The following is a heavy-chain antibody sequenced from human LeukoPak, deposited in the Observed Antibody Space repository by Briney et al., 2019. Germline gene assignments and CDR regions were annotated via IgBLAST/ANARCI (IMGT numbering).Heavy chain of an antibody. CDR2: IHYSGST. CDR3: ARHEVPAAKYFQH. V-gene: IGHV4-59*08. CDR1: GGSISSYY. Sequence: SETLSLTCTVSGGSISSYYWSWIRQPPGKGLEWIGYIHYSGSTNYNPSLKSRVTISVDTSKNQFSLKLSSVTAADTAVYYCARHEVPAAKYFQHWGQGTLVTVSS. J-gene: IGHJ1*01. D-gene: IGHD2-2*01.